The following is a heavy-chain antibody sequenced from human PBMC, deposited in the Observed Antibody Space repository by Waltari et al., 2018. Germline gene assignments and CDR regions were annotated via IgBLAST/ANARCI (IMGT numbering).Heavy chain of an antibody. J-gene: IGHJ5*02. CDR3: ARGRIAAAGPMGWFDP. CDR2: INHSGST. Sequence: QVQLQQWGAGLLKPSETLSLTCAVYGWSFSGYYWSWLRQPPGKGLEWIVEINHSGSTNYNPTLNSRVTISVDTSKNQFSLKLSSVTAADTAVYDCARGRIAAAGPMGWFDPWGQGTLVTVSS. CDR1: GWSFSGYY. V-gene: IGHV4-34*01. D-gene: IGHD6-13*01.